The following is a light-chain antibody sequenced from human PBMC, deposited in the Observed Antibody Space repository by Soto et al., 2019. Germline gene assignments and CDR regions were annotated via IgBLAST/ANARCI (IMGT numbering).Light chain of an antibody. V-gene: IGLV1-40*01. CDR3: QSYDSSLSGVV. Sequence: QSALTQPPSVSGAPGQRVTISCTGSSSNIGADYDVHWYQQLPGTAPKLLIYGNSNRPSGVPDRFSGSKSGPSASLAITGLQADDEADYYCQSYDSSLSGVVFGGGTKVTVL. CDR1: SSNIGADYD. CDR2: GNS. J-gene: IGLJ2*01.